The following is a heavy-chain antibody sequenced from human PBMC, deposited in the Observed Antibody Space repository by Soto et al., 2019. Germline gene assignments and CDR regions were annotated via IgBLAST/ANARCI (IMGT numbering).Heavy chain of an antibody. V-gene: IGHV4-30-2*01. CDR3: ARDRAVYGSGSHSCFDP. Sequence: PSETLSLTCTVSGGSISRGGHSWSWIRQAPGKGLEWIGYVYHTESTQYNPSLESRVTLSVDRSKNQIFLQLKSVTAADSATYYCARDRAVYGSGSHSCFDPWGQGILVTVSS. CDR2: VYHTEST. CDR1: GGSISRGGHS. J-gene: IGHJ5*02. D-gene: IGHD3-10*01.